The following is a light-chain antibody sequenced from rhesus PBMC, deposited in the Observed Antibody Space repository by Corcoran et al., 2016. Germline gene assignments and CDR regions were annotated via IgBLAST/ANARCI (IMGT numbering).Light chain of an antibody. CDR1: QGISSW. V-gene: IGKV1-22*01. CDR3: QQYSSRPLYS. CDR2: KAS. J-gene: IGKJ2*01. Sequence: DIQMTQSPSSLSASVGDTVTITCRASQGISSWLAWYQQKPGKAPKLLIYKASSLQSGGPSRYSGSGYGTDFTLTISSLQSEDFATYYCQQYSSRPLYSFGQGTKVEIK.